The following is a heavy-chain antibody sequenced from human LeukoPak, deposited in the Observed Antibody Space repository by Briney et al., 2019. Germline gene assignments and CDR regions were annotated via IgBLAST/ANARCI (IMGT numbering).Heavy chain of an antibody. D-gene: IGHD5-12*01. Sequence: AASVKVSCKASVGTFSSHAISWVRQAPGQGLEWVGGIIPIFGTTNYAQKFQGRVTITTDESTSTGYMQLRSLRSDDTAVYYCARVDSGYDYRFDIWGQGTLLTVSS. CDR1: VGTFSSHA. J-gene: IGHJ4*02. CDR2: IIPIFGTT. CDR3: ARVDSGYDYRFDI. V-gene: IGHV1-69*05.